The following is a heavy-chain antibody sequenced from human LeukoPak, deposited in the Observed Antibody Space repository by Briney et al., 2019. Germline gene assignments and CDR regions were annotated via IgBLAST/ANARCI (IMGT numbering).Heavy chain of an antibody. CDR1: GYTFTSYG. CDR3: ARDESIVVVPAAPDAFDI. D-gene: IGHD2-2*01. Sequence: ASVKVSCKASGYTFTSYGISWVRQAPGQGLEWMGWISAYNGNTNYAQKLQGRVTMTTDTSTSTAYMELRSLRSDDTAVYYCARDESIVVVPAAPDAFDIWGQGTMVTVSS. V-gene: IGHV1-18*01. J-gene: IGHJ3*02. CDR2: ISAYNGNT.